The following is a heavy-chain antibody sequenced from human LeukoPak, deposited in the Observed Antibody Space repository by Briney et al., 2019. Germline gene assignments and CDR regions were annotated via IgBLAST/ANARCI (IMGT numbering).Heavy chain of an antibody. J-gene: IGHJ4*02. V-gene: IGHV3-11*01. CDR1: GFTFSDHD. D-gene: IGHD3-9*01. Sequence: GGSLRLSCAASGFTFSDHDMSWIRQAPGKGLEWVSYILSSGSTIYYADSVKGRFTISRDNAKNSLYLQMKRLRAEDTAVYYCARDSGRGRLVMGDFDYWGQGTLVTVSS. CDR2: ILSSGSTI. CDR3: ARDSGRGRLVMGDFDY.